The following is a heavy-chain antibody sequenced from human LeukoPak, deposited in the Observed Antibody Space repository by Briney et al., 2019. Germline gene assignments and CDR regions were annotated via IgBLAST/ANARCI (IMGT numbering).Heavy chain of an antibody. CDR2: IKQDGGEK. Sequence: GGSLRLSCAASGFTFSSYWMSWVLQAPGKGLEWVANIKQDGGEKYYADSVKGRFTISRDNARNSLYLQMNSLRAEDTAVYYCIGGSNMDYWGQGTLVTVSS. D-gene: IGHD1-26*01. V-gene: IGHV3-7*01. CDR3: IGGSNMDY. J-gene: IGHJ4*02. CDR1: GFTFSSYW.